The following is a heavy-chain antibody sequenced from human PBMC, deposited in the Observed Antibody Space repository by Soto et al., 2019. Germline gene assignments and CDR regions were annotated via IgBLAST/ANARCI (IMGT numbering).Heavy chain of an antibody. CDR1: EFTFSSYW. J-gene: IGHJ2*01. CDR2: IKQDGSEK. V-gene: IGHV3-7*01. CDR3: ARRATTSAGYFDL. Sequence: GGSLRLSCAASEFTFSSYWMSWVRQAPGKGLEWVANIKQDGSEKNYQDSVKGRLTISRDNTKNSLSLQMSSLRAEDTAVYYCARRATTSAGYFDLWGRGILVTVS. D-gene: IGHD1-26*01.